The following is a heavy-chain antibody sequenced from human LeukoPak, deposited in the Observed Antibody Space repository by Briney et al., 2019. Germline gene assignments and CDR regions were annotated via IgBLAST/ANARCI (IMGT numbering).Heavy chain of an antibody. CDR1: GDTFTSYD. V-gene: IGHV1-8*01. D-gene: IGHD3-22*01. CDR3: ARAPSLGYYDSSGYADY. J-gene: IGHJ4*02. CDR2: MNPNSGNT. Sequence: ASAKVSCKASGDTFTSYDINWVRQATGQGLEWMGWMNPNSGNTGYAQKFQGRVTMTRNTSISTAYMELSSLRSEDTAVYYCARAPSLGYYDSSGYADYCGQGTLVTVSS.